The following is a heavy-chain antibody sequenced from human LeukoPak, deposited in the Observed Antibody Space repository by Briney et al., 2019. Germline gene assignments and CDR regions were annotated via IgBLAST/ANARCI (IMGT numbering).Heavy chain of an antibody. CDR2: IYPGDSDT. V-gene: IGHV5-51*03. D-gene: IGHD3-16*01. CDR3: ARLGESEDYYMDV. J-gene: IGHJ6*03. Sequence: PGESLKISCKGSGYSFTSYWIGWVRQMPGKGLEWMGIIYPGDSDTRYSPSFQGQVTISADKSISTAYLQWSSLKASDTAIYYCARLGESEDYYMDVWGKGTTVTVSS. CDR1: GYSFTSYW.